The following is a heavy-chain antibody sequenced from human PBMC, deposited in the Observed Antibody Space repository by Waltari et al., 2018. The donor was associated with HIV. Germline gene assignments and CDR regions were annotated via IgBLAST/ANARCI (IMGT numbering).Heavy chain of an antibody. CDR3: AINYYDTSGYSD. J-gene: IGHJ4*02. CDR2: INPYSCGT. V-gene: IGHV1-2*02. D-gene: IGHD3-22*01. CDR1: GYTFNGYY. Sequence: QVQLVQSGAEVKKPGASVKVSCKASGYTFNGYYMHWVRQAPGQGLEWMGWINPYSCGTNYAQKFQGRVTMTRDTSINTAYMELSRLRSDDTAVYYCAINYYDTSGYSDWGQGTLVTLSS.